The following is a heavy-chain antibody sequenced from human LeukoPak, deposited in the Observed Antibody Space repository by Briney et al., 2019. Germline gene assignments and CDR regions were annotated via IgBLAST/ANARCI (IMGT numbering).Heavy chain of an antibody. CDR1: GGSISSGDYY. V-gene: IGHV4-30-4*01. CDR3: ARVGGYWTNGVCYRGVDY. Sequence: SETLSLTCTVSGGSISSGDYYWSWIRQPPGKGLEWIGYIYYSGSTYYNPSLKSRVTISVDTSKNQFSLKLSSVTAADTAVYYCARVGGYWTNGVCYRGVDYWGQGTLVTVSS. J-gene: IGHJ4*02. D-gene: IGHD2-8*01. CDR2: IYYSGST.